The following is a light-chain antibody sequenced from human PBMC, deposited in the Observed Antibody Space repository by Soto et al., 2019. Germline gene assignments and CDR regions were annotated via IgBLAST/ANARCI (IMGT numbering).Light chain of an antibody. Sequence: DIQMTQSPSSLSASVGDSVTITCQASQDISDSLNWYQQKPGKAPKILIYDASNLETGVPSRFSGSGSAADFTFTISGLQPEDIATYYCQQYANLPYTFGQGTKLEIK. J-gene: IGKJ2*01. CDR2: DAS. CDR1: QDISDS. V-gene: IGKV1-33*01. CDR3: QQYANLPYT.